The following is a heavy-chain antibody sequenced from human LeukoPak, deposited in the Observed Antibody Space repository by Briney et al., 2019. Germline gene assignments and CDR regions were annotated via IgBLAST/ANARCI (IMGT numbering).Heavy chain of an antibody. D-gene: IGHD3-22*01. CDR1: GGSISSYY. V-gene: IGHV4-59*08. CDR2: IFYSGST. J-gene: IGHJ5*02. Sequence: PSETLSLTCTASGGSISSYYWSWIRQPPGKGLEWIGYIFYSGSTNYNPSLKSRVTISVDTSKNQFSLRLSSVTAADTAVYYCARLGTGYDSSGYSIGWFDPWGQGTLVTVSS. CDR3: ARLGTGYDSSGYSIGWFDP.